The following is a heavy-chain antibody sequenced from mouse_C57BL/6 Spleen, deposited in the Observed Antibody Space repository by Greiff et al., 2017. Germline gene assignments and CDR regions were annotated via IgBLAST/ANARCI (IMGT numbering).Heavy chain of an antibody. Sequence: QVQLQQSGPELVKPGASVKISCKASGYAFSSSWMNWVKQRPGKGLEWIGRIYPGDGDTNYNGKFKGKATLTADKSSSTAYMQLSSLTSEDSAVYFCAGDGSSYSYAMDYWGQGTSVTVSS. CDR3: AGDGSSYSYAMDY. CDR2: IYPGDGDT. CDR1: GYAFSSSW. J-gene: IGHJ4*01. V-gene: IGHV1-82*01. D-gene: IGHD1-1*01.